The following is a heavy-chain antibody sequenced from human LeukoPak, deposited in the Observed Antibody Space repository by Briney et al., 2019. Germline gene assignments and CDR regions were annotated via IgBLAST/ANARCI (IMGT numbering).Heavy chain of an antibody. V-gene: IGHV3-48*01. Sequence: GGSLRLSCAASGFTFSSYSMNWVRQAPGKGLEWVSYISSSSSTIYYADSVKGRFTISRDNAKNSLYLQMNSLRAEDTAVYYCARVMITFGGVDAFDIWDQGTMVTVSS. D-gene: IGHD3-16*01. CDR1: GFTFSSYS. CDR2: ISSSSSTI. J-gene: IGHJ3*02. CDR3: ARVMITFGGVDAFDI.